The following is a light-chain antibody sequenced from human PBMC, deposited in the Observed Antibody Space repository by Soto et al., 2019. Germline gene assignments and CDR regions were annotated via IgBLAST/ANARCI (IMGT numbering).Light chain of an antibody. Sequence: IPMTQSPSSLSASVGDRVTISCRASQSIRSYLNWYQQKPGEAPNLLIYAASNLQSGVPSRFSGSGSGTDFTLTISSLHIEDYATYYCQQSYTYPRTFGQGTKLDIK. J-gene: IGKJ1*01. CDR3: QQSYTYPRT. CDR1: QSIRSY. V-gene: IGKV1-39*01. CDR2: AAS.